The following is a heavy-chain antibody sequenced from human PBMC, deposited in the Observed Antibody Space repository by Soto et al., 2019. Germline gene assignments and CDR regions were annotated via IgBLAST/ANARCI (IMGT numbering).Heavy chain of an antibody. D-gene: IGHD1-26*01. J-gene: IGHJ4*02. CDR2: IYYSGST. Sequence: QVQLQESGPGLVKPSETLSLTCTVSGGSISSYYWSWIRQPPGKGLEWIGYIYYSGSTNYNPSLKSRVTISVDTSKNQFSLKLSSVTAADTAVYYCARGIVGATNFDYWGQGTLVTVSS. CDR1: GGSISSYY. CDR3: ARGIVGATNFDY. V-gene: IGHV4-59*01.